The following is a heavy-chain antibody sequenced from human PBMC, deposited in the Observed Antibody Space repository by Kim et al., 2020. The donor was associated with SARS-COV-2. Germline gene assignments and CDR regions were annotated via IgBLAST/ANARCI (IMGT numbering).Heavy chain of an antibody. Sequence: GGSLRLSCAASGFTFSEFYMGWIRQPPGKGLEWLSYISNPATTIYYADSVKGRFTISRDNTKNSLYLEMNGLSVDDTAVYFCARGRVAARRFDFWGQGTLVTVSS. J-gene: IGHJ4*02. D-gene: IGHD6-6*01. CDR3: ARGRVAARRFDF. V-gene: IGHV3-11*01. CDR1: GFTFSEFY. CDR2: ISNPATTI.